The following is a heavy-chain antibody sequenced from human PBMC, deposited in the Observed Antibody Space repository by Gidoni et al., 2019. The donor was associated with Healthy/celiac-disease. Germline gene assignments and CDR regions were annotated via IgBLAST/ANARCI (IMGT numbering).Heavy chain of an antibody. CDR1: GVNLSSSA. J-gene: IGHJ3*02. D-gene: IGHD3-22*01. CDR2: ISGRGGST. CDR3: AKDQFLYYYDSSGYYSDAFDI. V-gene: IGHV3-23*04. Sequence: EVQLVESGGGLVKPGGSLRLSCAASGVNLSSSAMSWARQAPGKGREWFSAISGRGGSTYCADSVKGRFTISRDNSKNTLYLQMNSLRAEDTAVYYCAKDQFLYYYDSSGYYSDAFDIWGQGTMVTVSS.